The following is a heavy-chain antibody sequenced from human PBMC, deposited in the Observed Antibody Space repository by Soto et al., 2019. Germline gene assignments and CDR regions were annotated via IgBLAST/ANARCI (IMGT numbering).Heavy chain of an antibody. CDR3: TTTNLGVDF. Sequence: PGGSLRLSCAASGLIFSDVWMTWVRQAAGKGLEWVGRIKTKPDDGTIDYAAPVRGRFTISRDDSKNTLYLQMTSLTPDDTGVYYCTTTNLGVDFWGPGTLVTVPQ. CDR2: IKTKPDDGTI. J-gene: IGHJ4*02. D-gene: IGHD2-2*01. CDR1: GLIFSDVW. V-gene: IGHV3-15*01.